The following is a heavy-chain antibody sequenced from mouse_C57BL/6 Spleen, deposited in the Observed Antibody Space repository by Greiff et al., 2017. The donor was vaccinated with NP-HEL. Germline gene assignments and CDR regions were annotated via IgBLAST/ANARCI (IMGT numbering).Heavy chain of an antibody. CDR3: ARIEPFNYYGSSYGYFDV. CDR2: IWWGDDK. V-gene: IGHV8-8*01. Sequence: QVTLKESGPGILQPSQTLSLTCSFSGFSLSTFGMGVGWIRPPSGKGLEWLAHIWWGDDKYYNPVLKSRLTISKDTSKNQVCTKIANVDTADTATYYGARIEPFNYYGSSYGYFDVWGTGTTVTVSS. CDR1: GFSLSTFGMG. J-gene: IGHJ1*03. D-gene: IGHD1-1*01.